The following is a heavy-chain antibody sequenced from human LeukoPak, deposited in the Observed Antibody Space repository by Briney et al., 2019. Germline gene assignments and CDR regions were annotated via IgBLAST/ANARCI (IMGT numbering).Heavy chain of an antibody. CDR2: IHHSGST. J-gene: IGHJ6*02. CDR3: ARWGSATWYYYGMDV. CDR1: GGSISSSDW. V-gene: IGHV4-4*02. D-gene: IGHD3-16*01. Sequence: SETLSLTCALSGGSISSSDWWSWVRQPPGKGLEWIGEIHHSGSTNYNPSLKSRVIISVDKSKNQFSLKLSSVTAADTAVYYCARWGSATWYYYGMDVWGQGTTVTVSS.